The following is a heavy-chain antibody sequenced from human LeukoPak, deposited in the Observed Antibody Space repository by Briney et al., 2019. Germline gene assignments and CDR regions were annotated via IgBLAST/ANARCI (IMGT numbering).Heavy chain of an antibody. Sequence: PGGSLRLSCAASGFTLSTYWMHWVRQAPGKGLVWVSNIYAHGTNTTYADSVKGRFTISRDNAKNTVSLQMNSLRAEDTGVYYCARAPSEIGGYYPEYFRHWGQGTLVTVSS. CDR2: IYAHGTNT. CDR3: ARAPSEIGGYYPEYFRH. V-gene: IGHV3-74*01. CDR1: GFTLSTYW. J-gene: IGHJ1*01. D-gene: IGHD3-22*01.